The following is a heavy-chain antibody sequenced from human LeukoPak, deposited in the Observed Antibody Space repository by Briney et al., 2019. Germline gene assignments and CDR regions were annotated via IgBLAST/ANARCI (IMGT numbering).Heavy chain of an antibody. V-gene: IGHV3-30*02. Sequence: GGSLRLSCAASGFIFSNNGMHWVRQAPGKGLEWVAFIRYDGSNIYYADSVKGRFTISRDNSKNTLYLQMNSLRAEDSAVYYCAKDPRSSYYDSSGYCDYWGQGTLVTVSS. J-gene: IGHJ4*02. CDR1: GFIFSNNG. D-gene: IGHD3-22*01. CDR3: AKDPRSSYYDSSGYCDY. CDR2: IRYDGSNI.